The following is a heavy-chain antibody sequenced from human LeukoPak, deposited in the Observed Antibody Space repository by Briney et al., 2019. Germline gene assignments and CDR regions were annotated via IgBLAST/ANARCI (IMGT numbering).Heavy chain of an antibody. CDR3: ARDLGVGATPGCVDY. V-gene: IGHV1-18*01. CDR2: ISAYNGNT. D-gene: IGHD1-26*01. J-gene: IGHJ4*02. CDR1: GYTFTRYG. Sequence: ASVKVSCKASGYTFTRYGISWVRQAPGQGLEWMGWISAYNGNTNYAQKFQGRVTMTTDTSTSTAYMELKSLRSDDTAVYYCARDLGVGATPGCVDYWGQGILVTVSS.